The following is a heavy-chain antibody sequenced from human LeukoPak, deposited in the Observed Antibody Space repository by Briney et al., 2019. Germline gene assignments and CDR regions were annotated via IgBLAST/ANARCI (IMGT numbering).Heavy chain of an antibody. J-gene: IGHJ4*02. D-gene: IGHD3-9*01. CDR2: MNPNSGNT. CDR3: ASLGVDILTGYCNDGGTFDY. V-gene: IGHV1-8*01. Sequence: ASVKVSCKASGYTFTSYDINWVRQATGQGLEWMGWMNPNSGNTGYAQKFQGRVTMTRNTSISTAYMELSSLRSEDTAVYYCASLGVDILTGYCNDGGTFDYWGQGTLVTVSS. CDR1: GYTFTSYD.